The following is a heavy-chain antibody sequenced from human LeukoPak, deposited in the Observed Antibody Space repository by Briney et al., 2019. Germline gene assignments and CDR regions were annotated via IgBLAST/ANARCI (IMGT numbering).Heavy chain of an antibody. CDR2: ISSSGTTI. CDR3: ARGNNYVSGSRQYYFDY. Sequence: PGGSLRLSCAASGFTFSSYEMNWVRQAPGKGLEWVSFISSSGTTIFYADSVKGRFTISRDNSKNTLYLQMNSLRAEDTAVYYCARGNNYVSGSRQYYFDYWGQGTLVTVSS. J-gene: IGHJ4*02. D-gene: IGHD3-10*01. CDR1: GFTFSSYE. V-gene: IGHV3-48*03.